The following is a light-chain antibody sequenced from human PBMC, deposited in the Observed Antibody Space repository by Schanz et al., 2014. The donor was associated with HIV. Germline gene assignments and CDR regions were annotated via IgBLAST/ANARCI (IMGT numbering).Light chain of an antibody. CDR3: CSYTTTSTYV. CDR1: RSNIGAGYD. Sequence: QSVLTQPPSVSGAPGQRVTISCTGSRSNIGAGYDVHWYQHLPGTAPKLLIYGNTNRPSGVPDRFSGSKSGTAASLAISGLQAEDEADYYCCSYTTTSTYVFGAGTKLTVL. V-gene: IGLV1-40*01. J-gene: IGLJ1*01. CDR2: GNT.